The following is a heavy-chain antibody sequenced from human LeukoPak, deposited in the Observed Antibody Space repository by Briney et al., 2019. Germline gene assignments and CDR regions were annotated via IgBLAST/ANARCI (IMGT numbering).Heavy chain of an antibody. J-gene: IGHJ5*02. CDR2: IYSDGTA. Sequence: PGGSLRLSCAASGFTFSNNRMSWVRQAPGKGLEWVSVIYSDGTAYYADSVKGRFTISRDNSKSTLYLQMNSLRADDTAVYYCVRDLTWGQGILVTVSS. CDR3: VRDLT. CDR1: GFTFSNNR. V-gene: IGHV3-53*01.